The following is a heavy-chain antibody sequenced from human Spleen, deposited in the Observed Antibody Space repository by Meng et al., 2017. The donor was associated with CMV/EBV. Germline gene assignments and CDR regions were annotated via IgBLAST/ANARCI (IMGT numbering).Heavy chain of an antibody. CDR3: AREGLQLVRPFDY. J-gene: IGHJ4*02. V-gene: IGHV4-38-2*02. CDR1: DYSITSGYY. Sequence: SETLSLTCTVSDYSITSGYYWGWIRQPPGKGLEWIGSFYHRGNTYYNPSLQSRVTISLGTSENHFSLKLSSVTAADTAVYYCAREGLQLVRPFDYWGQGTLVTVSS. D-gene: IGHD6-13*01. CDR2: FYHRGNT.